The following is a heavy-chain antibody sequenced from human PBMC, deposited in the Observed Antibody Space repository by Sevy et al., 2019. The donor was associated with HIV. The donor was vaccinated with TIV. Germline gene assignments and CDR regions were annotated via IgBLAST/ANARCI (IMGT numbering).Heavy chain of an antibody. J-gene: IGHJ6*02. CDR3: ARGDELNSYYYGMDV. V-gene: IGHV6-1*01. D-gene: IGHD1-1*01. CDR1: GDSVSSSSAA. CDR2: TYYRSKWYN. Sequence: SQTLSRTCAISGDSVSSSSAAWNWFRQSPSRGLEWLGRTYYRSKWYNNYAVSVKSRVTINPDTSGNQFSLHLNSVTPEDTPVYFCARGDELNSYYYGMDVWGQGTTVTVSS.